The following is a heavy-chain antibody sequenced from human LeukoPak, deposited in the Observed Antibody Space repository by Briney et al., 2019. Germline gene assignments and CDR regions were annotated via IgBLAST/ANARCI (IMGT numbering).Heavy chain of an antibody. CDR3: ARDHRGSGSMYYYYYMDV. J-gene: IGHJ6*03. V-gene: IGHV3-74*01. Sequence: GGSLRLSCAASGFTFSSYWMHWVRQAPGKGLVWVPRINSDGSSTSYADSVKGRFTISRDNAKNTLYLQMNSLRAEDTAVYYCARDHRGSGSMYYYYYMDVWGKGTTVTISS. CDR1: GFTFSSYW. CDR2: INSDGSST. D-gene: IGHD3-10*01.